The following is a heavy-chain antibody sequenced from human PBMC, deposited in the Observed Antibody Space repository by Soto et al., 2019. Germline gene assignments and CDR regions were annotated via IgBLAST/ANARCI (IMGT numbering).Heavy chain of an antibody. J-gene: IGHJ4*02. D-gene: IGHD2-2*01. V-gene: IGHV1-8*01. Sequence: SVKVSCKASGYTFTSYDINWVRQATGQGLEWMGWMNPNSGNTGYAQKFQGRVTMTRNTSISTAYMELSSLRSEDTAVYYCARRRGVVSTSSFRTRAPSFDYWGQGTLVTVSS. CDR3: ARRRGVVSTSSFRTRAPSFDY. CDR1: GYTFTSYD. CDR2: MNPNSGNT.